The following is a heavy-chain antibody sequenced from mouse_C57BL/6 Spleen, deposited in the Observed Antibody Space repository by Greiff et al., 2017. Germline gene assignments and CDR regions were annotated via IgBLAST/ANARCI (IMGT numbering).Heavy chain of an antibody. J-gene: IGHJ4*01. D-gene: IGHD1-1*01. CDR3: ADATTVVATDYYAMDY. V-gene: IGHV1-82*01. CDR2: IYPGDGDT. CDR1: GYAFSSSW. Sequence: QVQLKESGPELVKPGASVKISCKASGYAFSSSWMNWVKQRPGQGLEWIGRIYPGDGDTNYNGKFQGKATLTADKSSSTAYMQLSSLTSEDSAVYFCADATTVVATDYYAMDYWGQGTSVTVSS.